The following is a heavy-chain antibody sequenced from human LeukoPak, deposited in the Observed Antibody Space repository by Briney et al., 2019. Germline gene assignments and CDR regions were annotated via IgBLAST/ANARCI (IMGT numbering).Heavy chain of an antibody. Sequence: GGSLRLSCAASGFTFGSYWMSWVRQAPGKGLEWVANIKQDGSEKYYVDSVKGRFTISRDNAKNSLYLQMNSQRAEDTAVYYCAREVSGYSGYDYFDYWGQGTLVTVSS. V-gene: IGHV3-7*03. CDR1: GFTFGSYW. J-gene: IGHJ4*02. CDR2: IKQDGSEK. CDR3: AREVSGYSGYDYFDY. D-gene: IGHD5-12*01.